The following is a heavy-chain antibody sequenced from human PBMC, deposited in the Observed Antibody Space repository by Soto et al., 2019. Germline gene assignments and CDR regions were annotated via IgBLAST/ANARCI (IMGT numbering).Heavy chain of an antibody. CDR2: ISTDGSIT. V-gene: IGHV3-74*01. CDR3: ARDTDGLLY. J-gene: IGHJ4*02. CDR1: GLIFSNYR. Sequence: GGSLRLSCAASGLIFSNYRMHWVRQAPGKGLVWVSCISTDGSITNYADSVKGRFTVSRDYAKNTLYLQMNSLRADDTALYYCARDTDGLLYWGQGTMVTVSS.